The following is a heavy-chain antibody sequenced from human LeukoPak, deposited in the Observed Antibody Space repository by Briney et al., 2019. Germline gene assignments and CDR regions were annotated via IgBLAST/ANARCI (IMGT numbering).Heavy chain of an antibody. J-gene: IGHJ2*01. CDR3: AKDGGWMDPSVLYWYFDL. Sequence: PSETLSLTCSVSGGSINNYYWSWIRQPPGKGLEWIGYIYYSGSTKYNPSLKSRVSVSVDTSKNQFSLKLSSVTAADTAVYYCAKDGGWMDPSVLYWYFDLWGRGTLVTVSS. V-gene: IGHV4-59*12. CDR2: IYYSGST. D-gene: IGHD3-16*01. CDR1: GGSINNYY.